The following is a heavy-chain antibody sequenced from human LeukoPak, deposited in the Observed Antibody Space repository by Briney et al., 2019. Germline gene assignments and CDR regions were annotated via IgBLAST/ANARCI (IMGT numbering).Heavy chain of an antibody. CDR1: GGSIRSSSYY. CDR2: IYYSGST. Sequence: SETLSLTCTVSGGSIRSSSYYWGWIRQPPGKGLEWIGSIYYSGSTYYNPSLKSRVTISVDTSKNQFSLKLGSVTAADTAVYYCARYTFSSSSSDYWGQGTLVTVSS. J-gene: IGHJ4*02. CDR3: ARYTFSSSSSDY. D-gene: IGHD6-6*01. V-gene: IGHV4-39*01.